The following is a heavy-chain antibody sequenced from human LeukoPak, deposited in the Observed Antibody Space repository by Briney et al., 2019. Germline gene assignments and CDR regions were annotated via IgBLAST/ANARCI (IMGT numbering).Heavy chain of an antibody. CDR3: ARGRGVWFGELTLRY. D-gene: IGHD3-10*01. CDR2: IYYSGST. Sequence: SETLSLTCTVSGGSISSYYWSWIRQPPGKGLEWIGYIYYSGSTYYNPSLKSRVTISVDTSKNQFSLKPSSVTAADTAVYYCARGRGVWFGELTLRYWGQGTLVTVSS. CDR1: GGSISSYY. V-gene: IGHV4-59*06. J-gene: IGHJ4*02.